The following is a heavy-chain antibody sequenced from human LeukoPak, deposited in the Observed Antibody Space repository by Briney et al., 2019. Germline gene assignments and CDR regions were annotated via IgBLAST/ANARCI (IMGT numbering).Heavy chain of an antibody. CDR3: ARASTRYYGSGRKPYYFDY. Sequence: ASVKVSCKASGYTFTGYYMHWVRQATGQGLEWMGWMNPNSGNTGYAQKFQGRVTITRNTSISTAYMELSSLRSEDTAVYYCARASTRYYGSGRKPYYFDYWGQGTLVTVSP. J-gene: IGHJ4*02. CDR2: MNPNSGNT. D-gene: IGHD3-10*01. V-gene: IGHV1-8*03. CDR1: GYTFTGYY.